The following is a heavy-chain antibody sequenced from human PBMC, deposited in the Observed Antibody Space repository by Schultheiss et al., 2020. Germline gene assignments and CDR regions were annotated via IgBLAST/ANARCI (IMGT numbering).Heavy chain of an antibody. J-gene: IGHJ6*02. CDR1: GGSISSYY. V-gene: IGHV4-59*08. CDR3: ARPLVRSVWGVIVYGMDV. D-gene: IGHD3-10*01. CDR2: IYYSGST. Sequence: SATLSLTCTVSGGSISSYYWSWIRQPPGKGQEWIGSIYYSGSTYYNPSLKSRVTISVDTSKNQFSLNLSYVTAADTAVYYCARPLVRSVWGVIVYGMDVWGQGTTVTGYS.